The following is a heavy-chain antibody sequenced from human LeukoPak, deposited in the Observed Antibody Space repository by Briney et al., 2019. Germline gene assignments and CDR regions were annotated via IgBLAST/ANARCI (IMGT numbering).Heavy chain of an antibody. Sequence: ASVKVSCKASGYTFTSYDINWVRQATGQGLEWMGWMNPNSGNTGYAQKFQGSVTMTRNTSISTAYMELSSLRSEDTAVYYCARGLSYYDFWSGYYRVPESDNWFDPWGQGTLVTVSS. CDR3: ARGLSYYDFWSGYYRVPESDNWFDP. D-gene: IGHD3-3*01. J-gene: IGHJ5*02. CDR2: MNPNSGNT. V-gene: IGHV1-8*01. CDR1: GYTFTSYD.